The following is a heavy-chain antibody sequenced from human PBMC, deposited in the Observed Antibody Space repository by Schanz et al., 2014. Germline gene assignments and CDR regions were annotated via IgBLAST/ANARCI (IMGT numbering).Heavy chain of an antibody. CDR1: GGTFTSYA. CDR2: IIPIVDIT. Sequence: VKLVQSGAEVRKPGSSVRVSCKASGGTFTSYAFSWVRQAPGQGLEWMGRIIPIVDITNYAQKFLGRVTITADKSTSTAYMELKSLRSADTAVYYCATIGVNDYWRFGLDLWGQGTTVTVSS. D-gene: IGHD3-16*01. J-gene: IGHJ6*02. V-gene: IGHV1-69*04. CDR3: ATIGVNDYWRFGLDL.